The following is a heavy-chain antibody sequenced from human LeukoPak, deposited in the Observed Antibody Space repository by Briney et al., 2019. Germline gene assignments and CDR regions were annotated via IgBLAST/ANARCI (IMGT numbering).Heavy chain of an antibody. V-gene: IGHV1-69*06. CDR2: IMPISGTA. CDR1: GGTFSSYV. J-gene: IGHJ4*02. D-gene: IGHD4-23*01. Sequence: ASVKVSCKDSGGTFSSYVINWVRQAPGQGLEWMGGIMPISGTANHAQKFQGRVTITADKSTSTAYMELSSLRSEDTAVYYCARNLYGGNSWDVFDYWGQGTLVTVSS. CDR3: ARNLYGGNSWDVFDY.